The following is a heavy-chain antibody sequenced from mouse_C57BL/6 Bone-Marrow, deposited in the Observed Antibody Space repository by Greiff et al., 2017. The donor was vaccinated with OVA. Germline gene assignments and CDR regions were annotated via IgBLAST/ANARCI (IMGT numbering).Heavy chain of an antibody. V-gene: IGHV14-4*01. CDR3: TYCDYDAFDY. CDR1: GFNIKDDY. CDR2: IYPENGDT. J-gene: IGHJ2*01. D-gene: IGHD2-4*01. Sequence: VQLQQSGAELVRPGASVKLSCTASGFNIKDDYMHWVKQRPEQGLEWIGWIYPENGDTEYASKFQGKATITADTSSNTAYLQLSSLTSEDTAVYYCTYCDYDAFDYWGQGTTLTVSS.